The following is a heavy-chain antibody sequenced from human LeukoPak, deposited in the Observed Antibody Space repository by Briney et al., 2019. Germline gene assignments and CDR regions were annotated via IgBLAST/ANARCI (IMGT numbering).Heavy chain of an antibody. CDR3: ARDRSYYYYYYYMDV. J-gene: IGHJ6*03. Sequence: KASETLSLTCTVSGGSISSGSYYWGWIRQPPGKGLEWIGSIYYSGSTYYNPSLKGRVTISVDTSKNQFSLKLSSVTVADTAVYYCARDRSYYYYYYYMDVWGRGTTVTVSS. D-gene: IGHD1-26*01. CDR1: GGSISSGSYY. CDR2: IYYSGST. V-gene: IGHV4-39*07.